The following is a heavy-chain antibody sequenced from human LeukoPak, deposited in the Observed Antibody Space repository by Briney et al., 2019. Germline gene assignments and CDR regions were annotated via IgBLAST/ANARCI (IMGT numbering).Heavy chain of an antibody. CDR1: GFPFSSYW. J-gene: IGHJ4*02. Sequence: LSGGSLRLSCVASGFPFSSYWMTWIRQAPGKGLEWVANMKQDGSKKSHVDSVKGRFTISRDNAKNSLYLQMNSLRAEDTAIYYCTRVGYIDEGIDYWGQGTLVTVSS. CDR2: MKQDGSKK. D-gene: IGHD5-24*01. V-gene: IGHV3-7*04. CDR3: TRVGYIDEGIDY.